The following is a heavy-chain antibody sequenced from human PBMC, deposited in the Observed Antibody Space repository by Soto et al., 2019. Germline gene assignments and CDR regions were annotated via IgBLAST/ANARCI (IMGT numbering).Heavy chain of an antibody. J-gene: IGHJ4*02. V-gene: IGHV5-51*01. CDR2: IYPGDSQT. Sequence: PGESLKISCKGSEYSFTRYWIAWVRQMPGKGLEWMGIIYPGDSQTIYSPSFQGQVTFSADKSISTAYLQWSSLKASDAAMYYCARHSNAYHSYPLDYWGQGTLVTVSS. D-gene: IGHD2-2*01. CDR1: EYSFTRYW. CDR3: ARHSNAYHSYPLDY.